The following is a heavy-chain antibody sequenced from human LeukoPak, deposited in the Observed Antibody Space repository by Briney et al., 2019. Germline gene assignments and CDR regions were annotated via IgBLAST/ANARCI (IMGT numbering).Heavy chain of an antibody. CDR2: VNPNSGAT. CDR1: GYTFTAYY. D-gene: IGHD5-18*01. V-gene: IGHV1-2*02. Sequence: GASVKVSCKASGYTFTAYYIFWARQAPGQRLEWMGWVNPNSGATNYAQMFQGRGTMTSDTSISTAYMELNRLRSDDTAVYYCAGGGRGGIPFDFWGQGTLVTVS. CDR3: AGGGRGGIPFDF. J-gene: IGHJ4*02.